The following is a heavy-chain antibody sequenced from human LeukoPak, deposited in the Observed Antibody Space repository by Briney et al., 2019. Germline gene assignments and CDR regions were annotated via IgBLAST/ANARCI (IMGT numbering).Heavy chain of an antibody. CDR2: IYYSGST. J-gene: IGHJ3*02. Sequence: SETLSLTCAVYGGSFSGYYWSWIRQPPGKGLEWIGYIYYSGSTNYNPSLKSRVTISVDTSKNQFSLKLSSVTAADTAVYYCASQGYYDILTSDNAFDIWGQGTMVTVSS. D-gene: IGHD3-9*01. CDR1: GGSFSGYY. V-gene: IGHV4-59*08. CDR3: ASQGYYDILTSDNAFDI.